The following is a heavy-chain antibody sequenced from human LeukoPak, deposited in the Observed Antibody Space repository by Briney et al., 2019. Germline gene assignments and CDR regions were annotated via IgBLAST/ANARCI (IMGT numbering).Heavy chain of an antibody. D-gene: IGHD2-15*01. J-gene: IGHJ5*02. CDR2: IYWNDDK. Sequence: KLSGPTLVKPTPTLTLTCTFSEFSLNTFGVGGGWIRQPPGKALEWLALIYWNDDKRYSPSLQSRLTITKDTSKNQVVLTMTNMDPVDTGTYYCAHTPTYCSGGSCYSDPWGQGTLVTVSS. CDR1: EFSLNTFGVG. CDR3: AHTPTYCSGGSCYSDP. V-gene: IGHV2-5*01.